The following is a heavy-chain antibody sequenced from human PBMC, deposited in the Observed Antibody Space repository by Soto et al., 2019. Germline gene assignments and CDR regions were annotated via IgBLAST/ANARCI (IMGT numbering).Heavy chain of an antibody. CDR3: AQARGSLQHVGRNYLEF. CDR1: GFSFSNYG. J-gene: IGHJ4*02. Sequence: QVQLVESGGGVAQPGTSLRLSCAASGFSFSNYGMHWVRQAPGKGLEWVAVISHDGSKIFYADSVKGRLTISRDNSKNAVFVQMHRLRVEGTAVCDCAQARGSLQHVGRNYLEFWGQGVLVTVSS. CDR2: ISHDGSKI. D-gene: IGHD3-16*01. V-gene: IGHV3-30*18.